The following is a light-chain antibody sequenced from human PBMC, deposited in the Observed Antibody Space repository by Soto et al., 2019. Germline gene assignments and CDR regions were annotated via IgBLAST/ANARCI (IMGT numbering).Light chain of an antibody. CDR2: DVS. V-gene: IGKV3-15*01. CDR1: QGVTTN. Sequence: EILMTQSPAILSVSPGERATLSCRAGQGVTTNFAWYQQKSGQSPRLLIYDVSIRATGVTARFSGTGSETDFTLTISGLHSEDSAIYFCQQYHNWPFSFGQGIRLEIK. J-gene: IGKJ5*01. CDR3: QQYHNWPFS.